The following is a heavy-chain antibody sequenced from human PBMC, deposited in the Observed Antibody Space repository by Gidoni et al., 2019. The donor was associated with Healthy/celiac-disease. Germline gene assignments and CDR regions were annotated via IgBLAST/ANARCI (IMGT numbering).Heavy chain of an antibody. CDR2: IYTSGST. CDR1: GGSISSGSYY. CDR3: ARLAYYYGMDV. Sequence: QVQLQESGPGLVKPSQTLSLTCTVPGGSISSGSYYWSWIRQPAGKGLEWIGRIYTSGSTNYNPSLKSRVTISVDTSKNQFSLKLSSVTAADTAVYYCARLAYYYGMDVWGQGTTVTVSS. J-gene: IGHJ6*02. V-gene: IGHV4-61*02.